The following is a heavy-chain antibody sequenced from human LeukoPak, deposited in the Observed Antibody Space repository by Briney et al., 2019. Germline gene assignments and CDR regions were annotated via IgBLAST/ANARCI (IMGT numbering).Heavy chain of an antibody. V-gene: IGHV4-4*07. D-gene: IGHD3-10*01. CDR2: IYTSGST. CDR3: ARNYYGSGDVDY. J-gene: IGHJ4*02. CDR1: GGSFSSYY. Sequence: SETLSLTCTVSGGSFSSYYWSWIRQSPGKGLEWIGRIYTSGSTNYNPSLKSRVTISVDTSKNQFSLKLSSVTAADTAVYYCARNYYGSGDVDYWGQGTLVTVSS.